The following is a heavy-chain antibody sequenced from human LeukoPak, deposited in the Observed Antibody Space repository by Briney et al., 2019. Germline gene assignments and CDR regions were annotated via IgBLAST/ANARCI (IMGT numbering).Heavy chain of an antibody. Sequence: SETLSLTCTVSGGSISSYYWSWIRQPPGKGLEWIGYIYDSGSTNYNPSLKSRVTISVDTSKNQFSLKLSSVTAADTAVYYCAQSKDLWNYVEGELRFDYWGQGTLVTVSS. CDR3: AQSKDLWNYVEGELRFDY. J-gene: IGHJ4*02. D-gene: IGHD1-7*01. CDR1: GGSISSYY. V-gene: IGHV4-59*12. CDR2: IYDSGST.